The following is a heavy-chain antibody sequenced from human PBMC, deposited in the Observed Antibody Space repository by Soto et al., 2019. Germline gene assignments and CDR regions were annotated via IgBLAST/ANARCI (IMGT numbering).Heavy chain of an antibody. J-gene: IGHJ4*02. CDR3: ARGYGETRSSTIGC. D-gene: IGHD5-18*01. CDR2: INGDGSTI. V-gene: IGHV3-74*01. CDR1: GFTFSSYW. Sequence: GGSLRLSCAASGFTFSSYWMHWVRQAPGKGLVWVSRINGDGSTINYADSVKGRFTISRDNAKNTLYLQMNSLRAEDTSVYYCARGYGETRSSTIGCWGQGTLVTVAS.